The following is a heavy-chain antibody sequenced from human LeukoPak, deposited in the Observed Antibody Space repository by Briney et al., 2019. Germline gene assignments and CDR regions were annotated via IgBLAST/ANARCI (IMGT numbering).Heavy chain of an antibody. J-gene: IGHJ6*02. Sequence: ASVKVSCKASGYTFTDYYMHWVRQAPGHGLEWMGWINMYSGGTNYAQKFQGRVTMTTDTSISTAYMEVIRLRSDDTAVYYCARVRIGQQLDKYYYYAMDVWGQGTTVTVSS. CDR3: ARVRIGQQLDKYYYYAMDV. D-gene: IGHD6-13*01. V-gene: IGHV1-2*02. CDR2: INMYSGGT. CDR1: GYTFTDYY.